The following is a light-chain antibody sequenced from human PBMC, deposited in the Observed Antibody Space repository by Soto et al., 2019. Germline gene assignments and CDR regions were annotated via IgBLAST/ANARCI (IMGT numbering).Light chain of an antibody. CDR1: QSLDTY. J-gene: IGKJ2*01. CDR2: DAS. Sequence: DIVLTQSPATLSLSPGDRATLSCTASQSLDTYLAWYQQKPGQAPRLLIYDASNRAPGIPARFSGSGSGTAFTLIIRSLEPEDFAVYYCQQRTNWPPYTFGQGTKLEIK. CDR3: QQRTNWPPYT. V-gene: IGKV3-11*01.